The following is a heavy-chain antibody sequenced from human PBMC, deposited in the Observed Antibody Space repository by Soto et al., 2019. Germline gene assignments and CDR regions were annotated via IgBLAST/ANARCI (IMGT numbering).Heavy chain of an antibody. Sequence: QVQLVQSGAEVKKPGASVKVSCKASGYIFTSYYLHWVRQAPGQGLAWMGFINPSGGSTSFAQKFQGRVTMTRDTSTSTVYMELSSLRSEDTAMYYCARNDKSGLDYWGQGTLVTVSS. CDR2: INPSGGST. J-gene: IGHJ4*02. CDR1: GYIFTSYY. D-gene: IGHD1-1*01. CDR3: ARNDKSGLDY. V-gene: IGHV1-46*01.